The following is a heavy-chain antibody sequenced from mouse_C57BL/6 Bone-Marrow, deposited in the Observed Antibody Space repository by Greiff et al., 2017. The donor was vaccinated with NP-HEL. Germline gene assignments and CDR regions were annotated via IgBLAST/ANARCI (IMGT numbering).Heavy chain of an antibody. V-gene: IGHV5-9-1*02. CDR1: GFTFSSYA. J-gene: IGHJ1*03. CDR3: TRDPGAYWYFDV. Sequence: EVQRVESGEGLVKPGGSLKLSCAASGFTFSSYAMSWVRQTPEKRLEWVAYISSGGDYIYYADTVKGRFTISRDNARNTLYLQMSSLKSEDTAMYYCTRDPGAYWYFDVWGTGTTVTVSS. CDR2: ISSGGDYI.